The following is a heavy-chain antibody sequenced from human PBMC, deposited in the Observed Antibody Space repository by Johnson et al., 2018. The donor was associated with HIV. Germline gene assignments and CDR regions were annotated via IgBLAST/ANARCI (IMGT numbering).Heavy chain of an antibody. CDR1: GFNFNNAW. V-gene: IGHV3-15*01. Sequence: EVQLVESGGGLVEPGGSLRLSCAVSGFNFNNAWMSWVRQAPGKGLEWLGRIKSKTDGGTTDSAAPVKGRFTISRDDSKNTLYLQMNSLKTEDAAFYYCTREWELIWYAFDIWGQGTMFTVSS. CDR3: TREWELIWYAFDI. D-gene: IGHD3-10*01. J-gene: IGHJ3*02. CDR2: IKSKTDGGTT.